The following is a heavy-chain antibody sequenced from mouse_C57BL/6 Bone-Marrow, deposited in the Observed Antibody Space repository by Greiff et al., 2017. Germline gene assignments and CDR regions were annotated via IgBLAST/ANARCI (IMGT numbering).Heavy chain of an antibody. CDR2: ISSGSSTI. CDR3: ARNTILRCGYYFDY. CDR1: GFTFSDYG. J-gene: IGHJ2*01. D-gene: IGHD1-1*01. V-gene: IGHV5-17*01. Sequence: EVHLVESGGGLVKPGGSLKLSCAASGFTFSDYGMHWVRQAPEKGLEWVAYISSGSSTIYYADTVKGRFTISRDNAKNTLFLQMTSLRSEDTAMYYCARNTILRCGYYFDYWGQGTTLTVSS.